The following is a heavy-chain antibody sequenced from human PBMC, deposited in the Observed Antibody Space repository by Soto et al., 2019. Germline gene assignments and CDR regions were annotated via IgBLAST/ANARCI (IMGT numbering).Heavy chain of an antibody. CDR1: GFTFSSYS. CDR2: ISSSSSTI. Sequence: EVQLVESGGGLVQPGGSLRLSCAASGFTFSSYSMNWVRQAPGKGLEWVSYISSSSSTIYYADSVKGRFTISRDNAKNSLYLQMNSLRDEDTAVYYCSRLRGYSGYDYILFDYWGQGTLVTVSS. V-gene: IGHV3-48*02. J-gene: IGHJ4*02. D-gene: IGHD5-12*01. CDR3: SRLRGYSGYDYILFDY.